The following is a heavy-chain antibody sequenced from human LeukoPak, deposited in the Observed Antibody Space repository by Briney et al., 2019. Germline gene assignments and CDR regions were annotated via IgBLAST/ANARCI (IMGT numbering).Heavy chain of an antibody. CDR2: INHSGST. Sequence: PSETLSLTCAVYGGSFSGYYWSWIRQPPGKGLEWIGEINHSGSTNYNPSLKSRVTISVDTSKNQFSLKLSSVTAADTAVYYCARRRITIFGVVTYYYYYYMDVWGKGTTVTVSS. J-gene: IGHJ6*03. D-gene: IGHD3-3*01. CDR1: GGSFSGYY. V-gene: IGHV4-34*01. CDR3: ARRRITIFGVVTYYYYYYMDV.